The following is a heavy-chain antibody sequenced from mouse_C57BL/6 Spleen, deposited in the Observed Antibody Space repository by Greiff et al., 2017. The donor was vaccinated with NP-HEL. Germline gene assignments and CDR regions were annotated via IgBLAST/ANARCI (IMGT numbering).Heavy chain of an antibody. V-gene: IGHV1-39*01. CDR1: GYSFTDYN. Sequence: HLVESGPELVKPGASVKISCKASGYSFTDYNMNWVKQSNGKSLEWIGVINPNYGTTSYNQKFKGKATLTVDQSSSTAYMQLNSLTSEDYEVYNSEIITSVGYCDYWGQGTTLTVSS. D-gene: IGHD1-1*01. CDR3: EIITSVGYCDY. CDR2: INPNYGTT. J-gene: IGHJ2*01.